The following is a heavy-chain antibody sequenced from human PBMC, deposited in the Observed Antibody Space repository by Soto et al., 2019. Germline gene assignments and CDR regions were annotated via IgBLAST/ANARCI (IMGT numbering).Heavy chain of an antibody. D-gene: IGHD6-13*01. J-gene: IGHJ4*01. CDR2: TYYRSNWRH. CDR3: ERGVSGTGFDL. V-gene: IGHV6-1*01. CDR1: GDSVSSNTAA. Sequence: SQTLSHTSAISGDSVSSNTAAWNWIRSSPSRGLEWLGRTYYRSNWRHDYAVSVKSRITVNPYTSKKHFSLQLNSVNPDDTAVYYCERGVSGTGFDLWGHGTLVTVSS.